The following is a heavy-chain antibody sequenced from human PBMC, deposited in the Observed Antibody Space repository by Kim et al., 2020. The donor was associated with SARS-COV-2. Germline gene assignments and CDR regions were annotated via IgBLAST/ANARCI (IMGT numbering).Heavy chain of an antibody. J-gene: IGHJ4*02. D-gene: IGHD1-7*01. CDR2: IIPIFGTA. V-gene: IGHV1-69*13. CDR1: GGTFSSYA. Sequence: SVKVSCKASGGTFSSYAISWVRQAPGQGLEWMGGIIPIFGTANYAQKFQGRVTITADESTSTAYMELSSLRSEDTAVYYCARVGYNWNYVSAYYFDYWGQGTLVTVSS. CDR3: ARVGYNWNYVSAYYFDY.